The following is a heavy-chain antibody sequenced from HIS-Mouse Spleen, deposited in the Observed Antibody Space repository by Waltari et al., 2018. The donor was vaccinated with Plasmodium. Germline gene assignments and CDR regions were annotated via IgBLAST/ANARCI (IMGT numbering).Heavy chain of an antibody. V-gene: IGHV1-2*02. CDR2: INPNSGGT. CDR3: ARVLGYKAAAGTFVEYFQH. Sequence: QVQLVQSGAEVKKPGASVKVSCKASGYTFTGYYLHWVRQAPGQGIEWMGWINPNSGGTNYAQKVQGRVTMTRDTSISTAYMELSRLRSDDTAVYYCARVLGYKAAAGTFVEYFQHWGQGTLVTVSS. J-gene: IGHJ1*01. D-gene: IGHD6-13*01. CDR1: GYTFTGYY.